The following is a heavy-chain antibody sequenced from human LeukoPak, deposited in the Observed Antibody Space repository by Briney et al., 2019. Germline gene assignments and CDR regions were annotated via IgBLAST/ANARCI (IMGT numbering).Heavy chain of an antibody. Sequence: GGSLRLSCAASGFSFSTYTMNWVRQAPGKGLEWVSSISSTSSSINYADSVKGRFTISRDNAKNSLYLEMNSLRAEDTAVYYCARGRTDLGYWGQGTLVTVSS. CDR3: ARGRTDLGY. V-gene: IGHV3-21*01. D-gene: IGHD4-17*01. CDR2: ISSTSSSI. J-gene: IGHJ4*02. CDR1: GFSFSTYT.